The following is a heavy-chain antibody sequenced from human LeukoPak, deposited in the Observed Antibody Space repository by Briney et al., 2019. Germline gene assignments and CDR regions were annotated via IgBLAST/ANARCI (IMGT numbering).Heavy chain of an antibody. Sequence: GESLKISCKGSGYSFTSYWISWVRQMSGKGLEWMGKIDPSESFTNYSPSLQGHVTISTDKSINPAYLQWSSLKASDTAMYYCARHTGWAFQIWGQGTMVTVSS. V-gene: IGHV5-10-1*01. D-gene: IGHD1-14*01. J-gene: IGHJ3*02. CDR3: ARHTGWAFQI. CDR2: IDPSESFT. CDR1: GYSFTSYW.